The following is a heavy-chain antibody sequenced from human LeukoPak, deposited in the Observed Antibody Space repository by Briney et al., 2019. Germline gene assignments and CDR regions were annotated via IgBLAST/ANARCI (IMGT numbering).Heavy chain of an antibody. CDR2: ISSSGSTI. D-gene: IGHD4-17*01. CDR1: GFTFSSYE. Sequence: PGGSLRLSCAASGFTFSSYEMNWVRQAPGKGLEWVSYISSSGSTIYYADSVKGRFTISRDNAKNSLYLQMNSLRAEDTAVYYCARAHPGDYGDFQFDYWGQGTLVTVSS. CDR3: ARAHPGDYGDFQFDY. J-gene: IGHJ4*02. V-gene: IGHV3-48*03.